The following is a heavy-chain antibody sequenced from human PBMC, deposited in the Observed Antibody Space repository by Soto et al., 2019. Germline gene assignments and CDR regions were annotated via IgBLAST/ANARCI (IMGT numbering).Heavy chain of an antibody. CDR3: ARDMSGGTYNYYYGMDV. J-gene: IGHJ6*02. CDR1: GFSFSSYA. V-gene: IGHV3-23*01. Sequence: EVPLLESGGGLGQPGGSLRLSCAASGFSFSSYAMTWVRQAPGRGLEWVSAISGSGSPTYYADSVKGRFTISRDNSXNXXYLQMNSLTADDTAVYYCARDMSGGTYNYYYGMDVWGQGTTVTVSS. CDR2: ISGSGSPT. D-gene: IGHD1-26*01.